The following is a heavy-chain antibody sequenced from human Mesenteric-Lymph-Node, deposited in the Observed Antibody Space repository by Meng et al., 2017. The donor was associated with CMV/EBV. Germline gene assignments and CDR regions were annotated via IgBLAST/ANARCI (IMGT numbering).Heavy chain of an antibody. CDR2: ISSSGSTI. D-gene: IGHD7-27*01. Sequence: GGSLRLSCAASGSTFSSYEMNWVRQAPGKGLEWVSYISSSGSTIYYADSVKGRFTISRDNAKNSLYLQMNSLRAEDTAVYYCARDLTGDSGHDYWGQGTLVTVSS. J-gene: IGHJ4*02. CDR1: GSTFSSYE. CDR3: ARDLTGDSGHDY. V-gene: IGHV3-48*03.